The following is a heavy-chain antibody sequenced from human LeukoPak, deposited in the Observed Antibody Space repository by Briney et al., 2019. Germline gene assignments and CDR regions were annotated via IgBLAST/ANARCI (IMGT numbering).Heavy chain of an antibody. Sequence: SETLSLTCAVYGGSFSGYYWSWIRQPPGKWLEWIGEINHSGSTNYNPSLKSRVTISVDTSKNQFSLKLSSVTAADTAVYYCAIRSDYYGMDVWGQGTTVTVSS. CDR1: GGSFSGYY. CDR3: AIRSDYYGMDV. J-gene: IGHJ6*02. CDR2: INHSGST. V-gene: IGHV4-34*01.